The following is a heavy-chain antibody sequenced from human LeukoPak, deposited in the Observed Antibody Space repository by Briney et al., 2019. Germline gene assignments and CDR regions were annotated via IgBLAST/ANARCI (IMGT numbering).Heavy chain of an antibody. J-gene: IGHJ6*04. V-gene: IGHV3-21*01. D-gene: IGHD3-10*01. CDR3: ARSSHYYGSGSYYYYGMDV. CDR2: ITSSSSYI. Sequence: RRSLRLSRAASGFTFSSYSMNCVRHTPGKGLGRGSSITSSSSYIYYADSVKGRFTISRDNAKNSLYLQMNSLRAEDTAVYYCARSSHYYGSGSYYYYGMDVWGEGTTVTVPS. CDR1: GFTFSSYS.